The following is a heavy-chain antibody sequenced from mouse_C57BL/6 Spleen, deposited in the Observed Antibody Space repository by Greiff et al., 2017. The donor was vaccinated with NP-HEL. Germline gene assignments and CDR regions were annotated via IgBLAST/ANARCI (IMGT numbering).Heavy chain of an antibody. V-gene: IGHV8-12*01. Sequence: QVPLKVSGPGILQSSQTLSLTCSFSGFSLSTSGMGVSWLRQPSGMGLVWLAPLYWDDDKRYNPALKRRLTISKDTSRNQVFLKITSVDTADTATYSCARSSHYYGSSYNAMDYWGQGTSVTVSS. J-gene: IGHJ4*01. CDR3: ARSSHYYGSSYNAMDY. CDR1: GFSLSTSGMG. D-gene: IGHD1-1*01. CDR2: LYWDDDK.